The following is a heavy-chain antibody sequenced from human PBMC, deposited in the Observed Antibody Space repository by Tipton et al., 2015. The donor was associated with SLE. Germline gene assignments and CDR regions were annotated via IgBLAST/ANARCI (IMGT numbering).Heavy chain of an antibody. CDR1: GGSVSSSSKY. D-gene: IGHD2-2*01. J-gene: IGHJ4*02. Sequence: TLSLTCTVSGGSVSSSSKYWAWIRQPPGKGLEWIGSIYYTGTTTYYNSFLKSRVTMSVDTSKNQFSLRLTSVIAADTAVYYCVVCSPSSCSYFDYWGQGRLVTVSS. CDR2: IYYTGTTT. V-gene: IGHV4-39*07. CDR3: VVCSPSSCSYFDY.